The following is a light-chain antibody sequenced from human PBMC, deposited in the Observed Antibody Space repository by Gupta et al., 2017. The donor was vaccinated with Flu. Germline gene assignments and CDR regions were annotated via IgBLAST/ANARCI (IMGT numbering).Light chain of an antibody. CDR1: QDISNY. V-gene: IGKV1-33*01. Sequence: DIQMTQSPSSLSASVGDRVTITCQASQDISNYLNWYQQKPGKAPKLLIYDASNFETGVPSRFSGSGSGTDFTFTIISLQPEDIATYYCLQYSDLPITFGQGTRLEIK. J-gene: IGKJ5*01. CDR3: LQYSDLPIT. CDR2: DAS.